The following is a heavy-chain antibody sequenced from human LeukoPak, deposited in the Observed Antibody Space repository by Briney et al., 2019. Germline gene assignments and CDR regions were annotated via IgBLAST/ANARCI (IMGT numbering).Heavy chain of an antibody. CDR2: ISSNRGST. J-gene: IGHJ6*03. D-gene: IGHD3-10*01. V-gene: IGHV3-64*01. Sequence: GGSLRLSCAASGFTFSSYAMHWVRQVPGKGLEYVSAISSNRGSTYYANSVKGRFTISRDNSKNTLYLQMGSLRAEDMAVYYCAREGRFRAYYYYYMDVWGKGTTVTVSS. CDR1: GFTFSSYA. CDR3: AREGRFRAYYYYYMDV.